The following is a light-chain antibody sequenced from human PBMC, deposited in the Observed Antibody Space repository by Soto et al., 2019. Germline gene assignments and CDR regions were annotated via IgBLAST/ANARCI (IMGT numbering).Light chain of an antibody. J-gene: IGKJ1*01. Sequence: EVVLTQSPATLSLSPGETATLSCRASQSVSFYLGWYQQKPGQAPRLLVYDVSNRATGVPARFSGSGSETDFNLTISSLGPEDFATYYCQHYNSYSEAFGQGTKVELK. CDR2: DVS. V-gene: IGKV3-11*01. CDR1: QSVSFY. CDR3: QHYNSYSEA.